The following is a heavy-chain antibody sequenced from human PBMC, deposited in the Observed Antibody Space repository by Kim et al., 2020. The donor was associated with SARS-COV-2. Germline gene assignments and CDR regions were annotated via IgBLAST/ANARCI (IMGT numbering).Heavy chain of an antibody. CDR1: GFTFSSYS. J-gene: IGHJ6*02. V-gene: IGHV3-48*02. CDR2: ISSSSSTI. Sequence: GGSLRLSCAASGFTFSSYSMNWVRQAPGKGLEWVSYISSSSSTIYYADSVKGRFTISRDNAKNSLYLQMNSLRDEDTAVYYCARDYMTTVVPYYYYYGMDVWGQGTTVTVSS. CDR3: ARDYMTTVVPYYYYYGMDV. D-gene: IGHD4-17*01.